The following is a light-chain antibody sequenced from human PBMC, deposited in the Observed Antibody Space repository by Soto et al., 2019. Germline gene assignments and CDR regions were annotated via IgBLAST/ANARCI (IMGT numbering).Light chain of an antibody. CDR3: QQYSSYCS. V-gene: IGKV1-5*01. Sequence: DIPMTQSPSTLSASVGDRVTITCRASQSISRWLAWYRQKPGRAPELLIYDASTLEGGVPSRFSGSGSGTDFTLTISSLQPDDFATYYCQQYSSYCSFGQGTKVEIQ. CDR2: DAS. J-gene: IGKJ1*01. CDR1: QSISRW.